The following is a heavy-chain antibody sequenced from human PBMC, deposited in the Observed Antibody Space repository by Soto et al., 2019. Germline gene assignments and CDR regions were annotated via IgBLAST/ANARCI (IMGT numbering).Heavy chain of an antibody. CDR1: GGSISSYY. Sequence: SETLSLTCTVSGGSISSYYWSWIRQPPGKGLEWIGYIYYSGSTNYNPSLKSRVTISVDTSKNQFSLKLSSVTAADTAVYYCARGLRPVYYYYYMDVWGKGTTVTV. CDR3: ARGLRPVYYYYYMDV. CDR2: IYYSGST. D-gene: IGHD2-15*01. V-gene: IGHV4-59*01. J-gene: IGHJ6*03.